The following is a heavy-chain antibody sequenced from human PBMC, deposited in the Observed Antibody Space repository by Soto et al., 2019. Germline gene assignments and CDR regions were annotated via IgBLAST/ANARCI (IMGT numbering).Heavy chain of an antibody. CDR2: IYYSGST. J-gene: IGHJ4*02. CDR3: ARGSTVAAILFDY. CDR1: GDSISSGGYY. D-gene: IGHD2-15*01. Sequence: QVQLQESGPGLVKPSQTLSLTCTVSGDSISSGGYYWSWIRQHPGKGLEWIGYIYYSGSTYYNPALKSRVIXSXDXXKNQFSLKLSSVTAADTAVYYCARGSTVAAILFDYWGQGTLVTVSS. V-gene: IGHV4-31*03.